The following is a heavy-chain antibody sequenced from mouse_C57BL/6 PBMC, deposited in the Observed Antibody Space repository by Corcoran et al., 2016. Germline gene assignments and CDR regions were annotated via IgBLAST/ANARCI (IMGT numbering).Heavy chain of an antibody. Sequence: EVQLQQSGPELVKPGASVKISCKASGYTFTDYYMNWVKQSHGKSLEWIVDINPNNGGTSYNQKFKGKATLTVDKSSSTAYMELRSLTSEDSAVYYCARRWLLAYWGQGTLVTVSA. CDR2: INPNNGGT. D-gene: IGHD2-3*01. CDR3: ARRWLLAY. CDR1: GYTFTDYY. V-gene: IGHV1-26*01. J-gene: IGHJ3*01.